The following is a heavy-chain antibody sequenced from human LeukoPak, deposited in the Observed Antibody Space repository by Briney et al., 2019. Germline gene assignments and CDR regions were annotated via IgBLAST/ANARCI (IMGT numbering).Heavy chain of an antibody. Sequence: ASVKVSCKTSGYTFTGYYIHWVRQAPGQGLEWMGRINPNSGGTNYAQKFQDRVTMTRDTSISTSYLEQSRLRSDDTAVYYCARESPEGAFYMGGQGTMVTVSS. J-gene: IGHJ3*02. CDR2: INPNSGGT. V-gene: IGHV1-2*06. CDR3: ARESPEGAFYM. CDR1: GYTFTGYY.